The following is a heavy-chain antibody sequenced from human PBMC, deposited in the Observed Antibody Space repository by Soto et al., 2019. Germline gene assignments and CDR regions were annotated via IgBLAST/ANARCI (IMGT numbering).Heavy chain of an antibody. J-gene: IGHJ4*02. V-gene: IGHV4-34*01. CDR1: GGSFSGYY. Sequence: QVQLQQWGAGLLKPSETLSLTCAVYGGSFSGYYWSWIRQPPGKGLEWIGEINHSGSTNYNPSLKSRVTLSVDTSKNQFSLKLSSVPAADTAVYYCARGRGRIDFWSGYCSYWGQGTLVTVSS. D-gene: IGHD3-3*01. CDR3: ARGRGRIDFWSGYCSY. CDR2: INHSGST.